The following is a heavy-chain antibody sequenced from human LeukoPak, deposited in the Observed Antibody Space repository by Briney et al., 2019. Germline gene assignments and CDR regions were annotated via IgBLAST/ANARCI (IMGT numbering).Heavy chain of an antibody. D-gene: IGHD6-13*01. J-gene: IGHJ4*02. CDR1: GYTFTSYG. V-gene: IGHV1-18*01. Sequence: ASVKVSCKASGYTFTSYGISWVRQAPGQGLEWMGWISAYNGNTNYAQKLQGRVTMTTDTSTSTAYMELRSLRSDDTAVYYCASSSLYSSSWYSWDIAFDYWGQGTLVTVSS. CDR3: ASSSLYSSSWYSWDIAFDY. CDR2: ISAYNGNT.